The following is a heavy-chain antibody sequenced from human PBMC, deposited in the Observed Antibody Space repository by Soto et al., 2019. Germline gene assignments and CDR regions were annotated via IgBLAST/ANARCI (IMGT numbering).Heavy chain of an antibody. J-gene: IGHJ6*02. V-gene: IGHV4-34*01. CDR2: ASHTGGT. Sequence: QVQVQQWGAGLVKFSETLSLTCAVNGGSFSGWHWNWLRQPPGKGLEWIGEASHTGGTNYNPALESRVTISVDRSRNQLSLKLTSVSAADTAVYYCARSRNLDVWGPGTTVIVSS. CDR3: ARSRNLDV. CDR1: GGSFSGWH. D-gene: IGHD1-1*01.